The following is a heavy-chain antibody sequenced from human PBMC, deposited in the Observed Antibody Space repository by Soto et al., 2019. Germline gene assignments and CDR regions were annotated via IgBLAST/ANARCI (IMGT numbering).Heavy chain of an antibody. D-gene: IGHD6-19*01. CDR1: GFTFSSYT. V-gene: IGHV3-30-3*01. CDR2: ISYDGNNK. J-gene: IGHJ4*02. Sequence: LRLSCAASGFTFSSYTMHWVRQAPGKGLEWVALISYDGNNKYYADSVKGRFTISRDYSKNTHYLHMNSLRTEDTAVYYCARAPGGYNTGWSDYWGQGTLVTVSS. CDR3: ARAPGGYNTGWSDY.